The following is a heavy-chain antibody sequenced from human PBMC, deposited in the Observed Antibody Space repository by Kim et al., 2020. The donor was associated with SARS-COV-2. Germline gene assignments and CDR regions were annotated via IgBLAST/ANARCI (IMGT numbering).Heavy chain of an antibody. CDR1: GFTFSSYG. D-gene: IGHD1-26*01. CDR2: ISYDGSNK. Sequence: GGSLRLSCAASGFTFSSYGMHWVRQAPGKGLEWVAVISYDGSNKYYADSVKGRFTISRDNSKNTLYLQMNSLRAEDTAVYYCAKDRAIVGATGHDYWGQGTLVTVSS. V-gene: IGHV3-30*18. CDR3: AKDRAIVGATGHDY. J-gene: IGHJ4*02.